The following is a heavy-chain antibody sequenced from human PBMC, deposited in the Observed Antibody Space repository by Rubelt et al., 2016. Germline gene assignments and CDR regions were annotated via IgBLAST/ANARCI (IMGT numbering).Heavy chain of an antibody. V-gene: IGHV3-48*01. J-gene: IGHJ6*02. CDR2: ISSTSGTL. Sequence: EVQVLESGGGLVQSGGSLRLSCAASGFSFRSYSMNWVRQAPGKGLEWIAYISSTSGTLSYAASVTGRFTVARDNAINSMYRVIRSRRAEDKAIEYGARKGPYQARTKDDGMDVWGPGTTVTVSS. CDR3: ARKGPYQARTKDDGMDV. CDR1: GFSFRSYS. D-gene: IGHD1/OR15-1a*01.